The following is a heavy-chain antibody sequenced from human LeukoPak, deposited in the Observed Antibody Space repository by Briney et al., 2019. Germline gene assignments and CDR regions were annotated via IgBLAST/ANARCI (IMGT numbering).Heavy chain of an antibody. J-gene: IGHJ3*02. CDR2: INPNSGAT. Sequence: ASVKVSCKASGYIFTGHFMHWVRQAPGQGLEWMGWINPNSGATNYAQKFQGRVTMTRDTSISTAYMELSWLRSDDTAVYYCARDCDTGMLTDAFDIWGQGTMVTVSS. CDR1: GYIFTGHF. CDR3: ARDCDTGMLTDAFDI. D-gene: IGHD5-18*01. V-gene: IGHV1-2*02.